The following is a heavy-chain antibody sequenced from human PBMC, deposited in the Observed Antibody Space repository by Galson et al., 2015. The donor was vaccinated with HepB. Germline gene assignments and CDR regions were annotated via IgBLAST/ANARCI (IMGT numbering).Heavy chain of an antibody. CDR2: IYYSGST. CDR1: GGSISSYY. CDR3: ARMPYSYPSNWFDP. V-gene: IGHV4-59*01. J-gene: IGHJ5*02. D-gene: IGHD5-18*01. Sequence: LSLTCTVSGGSISSYYWRWIRQPPGKGLEWIGYIYYSGSTNYNPSLKSRVTISVDTSKNQFSLKLSSVTAADTAVYYCARMPYSYPSNWFDPWGQGTLVTVSS.